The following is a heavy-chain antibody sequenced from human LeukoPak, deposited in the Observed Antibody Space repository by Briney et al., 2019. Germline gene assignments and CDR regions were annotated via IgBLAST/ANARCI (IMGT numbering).Heavy chain of an antibody. V-gene: IGHV3-48*04. D-gene: IGHD1-1*01. CDR1: GFTFSSYS. CDR3: ARDHNYAFDN. Sequence: GGSLRLSCAASGFTFSSYSMTWVRQAPGKGLEWISYIGISSGNTKYADSVKGRFTISGDNARNSLYLQMNSLRVEDSAVYYCARDHNYAFDNWGQGTLVTVSS. CDR2: IGISSGNT. J-gene: IGHJ4*02.